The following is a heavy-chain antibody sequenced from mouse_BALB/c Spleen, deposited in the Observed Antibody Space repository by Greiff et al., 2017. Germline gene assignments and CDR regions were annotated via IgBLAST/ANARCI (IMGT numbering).Heavy chain of an antibody. D-gene: IGHD1-2*01. CDR2: ISDGGSYT. CDR3: ARDEGRRYFDY. CDR1: GFTFSDYY. V-gene: IGHV5-4*02. Sequence: EVQVVESGGGLVKPGGSLKLSCAASGFTFSDYYMYWVRQTPEKRLEWVATISDGGSYTYYPDSVKGRFTISRDNAKNNLYLQMSSLKSEDTAMYYCARDEGRRYFDYWGQGTTLTVSS. J-gene: IGHJ2*01.